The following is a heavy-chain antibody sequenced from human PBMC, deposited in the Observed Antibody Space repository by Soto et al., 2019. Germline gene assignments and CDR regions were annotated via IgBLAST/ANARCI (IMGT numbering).Heavy chain of an antibody. V-gene: IGHV4-34*01. CDR1: GGSFSDYY. D-gene: IGHD3-3*01. CDR3: GSITISGVP. CDR2: INHSGST. Sequence: QVQLQQWGAGLLKPSETLSLTCAVYGGSFSDYYWSWIRQPPGKGLGWIGEINHSGSTSYNPSLKSRVTISLDTSKKQFSLKLTSVTAADTAVYYCGSITISGVPWGQGTLVTVSS. J-gene: IGHJ5*02.